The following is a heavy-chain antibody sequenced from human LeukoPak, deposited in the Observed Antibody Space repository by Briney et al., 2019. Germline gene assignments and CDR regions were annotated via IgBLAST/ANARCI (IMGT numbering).Heavy chain of an antibody. CDR2: LPPDGSYQ. CDR1: GFTFSDYT. V-gene: IGHV3-30*04. D-gene: IGHD6-13*01. CDR3: ARGLHDRSWYGAH. Sequence: GRSLRLSCAASGFTFSDYTMEWVRQAPGKGLEWVALLPPDGSYQYYADSLKGRFTISRDNFKNALYLQMNSLRLEDTAVYYCARGLHDRSWYGAHWGQGTLLSVSS. J-gene: IGHJ4*02.